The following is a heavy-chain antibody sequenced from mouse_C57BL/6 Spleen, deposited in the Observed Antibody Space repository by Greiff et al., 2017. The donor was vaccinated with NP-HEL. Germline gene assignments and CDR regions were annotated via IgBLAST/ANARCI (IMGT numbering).Heavy chain of an antibody. J-gene: IGHJ4*01. D-gene: IGHD2-2*01. V-gene: IGHV10-1*01. CDR2: IRSKSNNYAT. Sequence: EVQVVESGGGLVQPKGSLKLSCAASGFSFNTYAMNWVRQAPGKGLEWVARIRSKSNNYATYYADSVKDRFTISRDDSESMLYLQMNNLKTEDTASYYCVRHDHICYGYDEEYAMDDWGKGTSVTVSS. CDR1: GFSFNTYA. CDR3: VRHDHICYGYDEEYAMDD.